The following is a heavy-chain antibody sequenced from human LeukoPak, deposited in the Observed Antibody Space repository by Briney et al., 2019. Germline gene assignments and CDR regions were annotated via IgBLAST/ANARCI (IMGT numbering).Heavy chain of an antibody. V-gene: IGHV1-69*13. Sequence: SVKVSCKASGGTFSSYAISWVRQAPGQGLEWMGGIIPIFGTANYAQKFQGRVTITADESTSTAYMELSSLRSEDTAVYYCARDGVATGAIDYWGQGTLVTVSS. CDR2: IIPIFGTA. D-gene: IGHD5-12*01. CDR3: ARDGVATGAIDY. CDR1: GGTFSSYA. J-gene: IGHJ4*02.